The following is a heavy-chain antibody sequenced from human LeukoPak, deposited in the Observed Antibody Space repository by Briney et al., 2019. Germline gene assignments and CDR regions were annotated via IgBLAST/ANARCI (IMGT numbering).Heavy chain of an antibody. D-gene: IGHD6-19*01. V-gene: IGHV4-34*01. CDR3: ARGRVGRQWLVRPPYYYYYGMDV. CDR2: INHSGST. J-gene: IGHJ6*04. Sequence: SETLSLTCAVYGGSFSGYYWSWIRQPPGKGLEWIGEINHSGSTNYNPSLKSRVTISVDTSKNQFSLKLSSVTAADTAVYYCARGRVGRQWLVRPPYYYYYGMDVWGKGTTVTVSS. CDR1: GGSFSGYY.